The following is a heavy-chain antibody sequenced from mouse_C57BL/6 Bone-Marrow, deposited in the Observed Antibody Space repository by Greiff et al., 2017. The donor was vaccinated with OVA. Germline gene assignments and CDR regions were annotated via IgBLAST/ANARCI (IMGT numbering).Heavy chain of an antibody. CDR1: GFTFTDYY. CDR3: ARLGTPGYFDY. D-gene: IGHD2-14*01. J-gene: IGHJ2*01. Sequence: EVMLVESGGGLVQPGGSLSLSCAASGFTFTDYYMSWVRQPPGKALEWLGFIRNKANGYTTEYSASVKGLFTISRDNSQSILYLQMNALRAEDSATYYCARLGTPGYFDYWGQGTTLTVSS. CDR2: IRNKANGYTT. V-gene: IGHV7-3*01.